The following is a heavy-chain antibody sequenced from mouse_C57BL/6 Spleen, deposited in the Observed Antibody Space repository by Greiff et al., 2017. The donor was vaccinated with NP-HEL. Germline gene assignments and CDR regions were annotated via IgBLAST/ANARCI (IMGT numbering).Heavy chain of an antibody. CDR1: GYTFTSYW. D-gene: IGHD2-4*01. CDR2: IDPSDSYT. CDR3: ARRNYDYDEGYFDV. Sequence: QVQLQQPGAELVMPGASVKLSCKASGYTFTSYWMHWVKQRPGQGLEWIGEIDPSDSYTNYNQKFKGKSTLTVDKSSSTAYMQLSSLTSEDSAVYYCARRNYDYDEGYFDVWGTGTTVTVSS. V-gene: IGHV1-69*01. J-gene: IGHJ1*03.